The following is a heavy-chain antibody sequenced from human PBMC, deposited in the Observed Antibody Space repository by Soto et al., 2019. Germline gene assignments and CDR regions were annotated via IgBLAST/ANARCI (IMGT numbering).Heavy chain of an antibody. Sequence: QVQLVESGGGVVQPGRSLRLSCAASGFTFSNYGMHWVRQAPGKGLEWVAVIWYDGSNKYYADSVKGRFTISRDNSKNTLYLQMNSLRPEDTAVYYCARDRTDYVLDYWGQGTLVTVSS. J-gene: IGHJ4*02. CDR1: GFTFSNYG. D-gene: IGHD4-17*01. CDR2: IWYDGSNK. CDR3: ARDRTDYVLDY. V-gene: IGHV3-33*01.